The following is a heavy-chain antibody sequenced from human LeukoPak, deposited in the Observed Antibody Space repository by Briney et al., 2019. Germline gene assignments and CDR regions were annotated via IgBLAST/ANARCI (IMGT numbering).Heavy chain of an antibody. CDR1: GFTFSTHA. Sequence: GGSLRLSCAASGFTFSTHAMSWVRQAPGKGLEWASAIGGSGASTYYAESVKGRFTISRDNSKNTLYLQMNSLRDEDTAVYYCAKDIISGWRQYYDYWGQGTLVTVSS. D-gene: IGHD6-19*01. CDR3: AKDIISGWRQYYDY. CDR2: IGGSGAST. J-gene: IGHJ4*02. V-gene: IGHV3-23*01.